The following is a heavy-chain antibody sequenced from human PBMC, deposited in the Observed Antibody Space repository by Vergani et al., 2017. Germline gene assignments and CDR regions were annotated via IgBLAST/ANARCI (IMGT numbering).Heavy chain of an antibody. D-gene: IGHD3-22*01. V-gene: IGHV3-23*01. CDR3: AKGPYYDSSGYRWELGPFDI. CDR2: ISGSGGST. Sequence: EVQLLESGGGLVQPGGSLRLSCAASGFTFSSYAMSWVRQAPGKGLEWVSAISGSGGSTYYADSVKGRFTLSRDNSKNTLYLQMNSLRAEDTAVYYCAKGPYYDSSGYRWELGPFDIWGQGTMVTVSS. J-gene: IGHJ3*02. CDR1: GFTFSSYA.